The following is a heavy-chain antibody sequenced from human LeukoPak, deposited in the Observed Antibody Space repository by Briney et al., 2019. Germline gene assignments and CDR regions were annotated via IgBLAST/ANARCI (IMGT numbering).Heavy chain of an antibody. CDR1: GFTFNDYA. D-gene: IGHD1-14*01. Sequence: GGSLRLSCAASGFTFNDYAMYWVRQAPGKGLEWVTLISYDGYDKSYADSVKGRFTISRDNSKNTLYLQMNSPRAEDTAVYYCARVDTVRTTAAEYFQHWGQGTLVTVSS. CDR3: ARVDTVRTTAAEYFQH. J-gene: IGHJ1*01. CDR2: ISYDGYDK. V-gene: IGHV3-30-3*01.